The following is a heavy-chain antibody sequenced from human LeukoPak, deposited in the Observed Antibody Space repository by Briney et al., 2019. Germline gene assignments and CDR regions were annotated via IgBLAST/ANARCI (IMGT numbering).Heavy chain of an antibody. CDR2: IYYSGST. Sequence: SETLSLTCNVSGGSISTDHWSWIRQPPGKGLEWIGYIYYSGSTNYNPSLKSQVTMSVDRSTKQVSLKLRSVTPADTAVYYCARNSYGDYVDYWGQGTLVTVSS. CDR1: GGSISTDH. J-gene: IGHJ4*02. D-gene: IGHD1-7*01. CDR3: ARNSYGDYVDY. V-gene: IGHV4-59*01.